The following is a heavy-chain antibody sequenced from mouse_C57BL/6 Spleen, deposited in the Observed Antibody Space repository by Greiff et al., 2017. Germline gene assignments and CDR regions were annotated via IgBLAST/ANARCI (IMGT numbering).Heavy chain of an antibody. CDR3: ARSGRWLLGDY. J-gene: IGHJ2*01. CDR1: GYAFSSYW. CDR2: IYPGDGDT. V-gene: IGHV1-80*01. Sequence: QVQLQQSGAELVKPGASVKISCKASGYAFSSYWMNWVKQRPGKGLEWIGQIYPGDGDTNYNGKFKGKATLTADKPSSTAYMQLSSLTSEDSAVYFCARSGRWLLGDYWGQGTTLTVSS. D-gene: IGHD2-3*01.